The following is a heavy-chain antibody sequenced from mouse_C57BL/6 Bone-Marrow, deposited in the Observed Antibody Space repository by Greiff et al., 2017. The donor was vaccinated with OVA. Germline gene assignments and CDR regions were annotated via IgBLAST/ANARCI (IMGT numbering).Heavy chain of an antibody. D-gene: IGHD2-2*01. CDR3: ARDVYYGYDVWYVDV. Sequence: EVKLVESGGGLVQSGRSLRLSCATSGFTFSDFYMEWVRQAPGKGLEWIAASRNKANEYTTEYSASVKGRFIVSRDTSHSILYLQMNALRAEDTAIYYCARDVYYGYDVWYVDVWGTGTTVTVSS. J-gene: IGHJ1*03. V-gene: IGHV7-1*01. CDR2: SRNKANEYTT. CDR1: GFTFSDFY.